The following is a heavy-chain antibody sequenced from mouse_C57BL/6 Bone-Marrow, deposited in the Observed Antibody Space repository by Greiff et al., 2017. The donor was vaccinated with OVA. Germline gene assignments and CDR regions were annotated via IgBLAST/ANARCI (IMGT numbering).Heavy chain of an antibody. CDR3: ARGRDSSGYVAWFAY. J-gene: IGHJ3*01. CDR1: SYAFSSYW. D-gene: IGHD3-2*02. V-gene: IGHV1-80*01. CDR2: IYPGDGDT. Sequence: QVQLQQSGAELVKPGASVKISCKASSYAFSSYWMNWVKQRPGKGLEWIGQIYPGDGDTNYNGKFKGKATLTADKSSSTAYMQLSSLTSEDSAVYFCARGRDSSGYVAWFAYWGQGTLVTVSA.